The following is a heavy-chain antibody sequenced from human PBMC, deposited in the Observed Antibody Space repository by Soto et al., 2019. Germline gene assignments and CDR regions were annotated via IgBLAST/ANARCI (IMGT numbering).Heavy chain of an antibody. Sequence: GASVKVSCKSSGYPFTHYGISWVRQAPGQGLEWMGWISAYNGNTNYAQKLQGRVTMTTDTSTSTAYMELRSLRSDDTAVYYCARDPNRDGLRFDYWGQGTLVTVSS. CDR1: GYPFTHYG. J-gene: IGHJ4*02. V-gene: IGHV1-18*01. CDR3: ARDPNRDGLRFDY. D-gene: IGHD3-9*01. CDR2: ISAYNGNT.